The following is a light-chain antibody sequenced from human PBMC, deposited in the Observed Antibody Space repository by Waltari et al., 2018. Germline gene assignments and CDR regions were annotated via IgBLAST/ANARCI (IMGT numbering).Light chain of an antibody. CDR1: NSNIGSNS. CDR2: RNF. V-gene: IGLV1-47*01. Sequence: QSVLTQPPSASGAPGQRVTISCSGSNSNIGSNSVYWYQQFPGTAPRLLIYRNFQGPSGVPERFSGSKSGTSASLAISGLRSEDEADYYCAVWDDNLYGVVFGGGTKLTVL. CDR3: AVWDDNLYGVV. J-gene: IGLJ2*01.